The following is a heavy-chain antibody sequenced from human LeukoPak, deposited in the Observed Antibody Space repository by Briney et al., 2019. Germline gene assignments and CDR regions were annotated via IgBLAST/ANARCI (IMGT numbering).Heavy chain of an antibody. J-gene: IGHJ5*02. CDR1: VYTFTGYY. D-gene: IGHD6-19*01. V-gene: IGHV1-2*02. Sequence: ASVKVSCKASVYTFTGYYMHWVRQAPGQGLEWMGWINPNSGGTNYAQKFQGRVTMTRDTSISTAYMELSRLRSDDTAVYYCARDPSIAVAGIGSSFDPWGQGTLVTVSS. CDR2: INPNSGGT. CDR3: ARDPSIAVAGIGSSFDP.